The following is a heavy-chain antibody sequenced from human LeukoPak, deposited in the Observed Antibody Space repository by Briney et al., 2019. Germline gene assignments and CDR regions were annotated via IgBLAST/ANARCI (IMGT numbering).Heavy chain of an antibody. Sequence: GGSLRLSCAASGFTFSSYGMHWVRQAPGKGLEWVAVIWYDGSNKYYADSVKGRFTISRDNSKNTLYLQMNSLRAEDTAVYYCAREGIVYRHYYGMDVWGQGTTVTVSS. V-gene: IGHV3-33*01. CDR3: AREGIVYRHYYGMDV. CDR1: GFTFSSYG. J-gene: IGHJ6*02. D-gene: IGHD1-26*01. CDR2: IWYDGSNK.